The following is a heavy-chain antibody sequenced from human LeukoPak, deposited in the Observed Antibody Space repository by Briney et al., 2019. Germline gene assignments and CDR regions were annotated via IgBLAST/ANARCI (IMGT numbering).Heavy chain of an antibody. D-gene: IGHD7-27*01. CDR2: TTTSGGNT. CDR3: ARANWANLDY. V-gene: IGHV3-23*01. J-gene: IGHJ4*02. Sequence: QSGGSLRLSCAASGFTFSSYAMNWVRQAPGKGLEWVSVTTTSGGNTYYADSVKGRFTISRDNSKNTLYLQMNSLRAEDTAVYYCARANWANLDYWGQGTLVTVSS. CDR1: GFTFSSYA.